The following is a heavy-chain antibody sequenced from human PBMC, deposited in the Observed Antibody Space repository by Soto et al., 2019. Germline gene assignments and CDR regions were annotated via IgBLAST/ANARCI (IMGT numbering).Heavy chain of an antibody. Sequence: SETLSLTCTISGCSLSSYYWSWIRQPPGKGLEWIGYIYYSGSTNYNPSLKSRVTISVDTSKNQFSLKLSSVTAADTAVYYCASSRGSPVPLDYWGQGTLVTVSS. CDR1: GCSLSSYY. CDR2: IYYSGST. V-gene: IGHV4-59*12. CDR3: ASSRGSPVPLDY. D-gene: IGHD1-26*01. J-gene: IGHJ4*02.